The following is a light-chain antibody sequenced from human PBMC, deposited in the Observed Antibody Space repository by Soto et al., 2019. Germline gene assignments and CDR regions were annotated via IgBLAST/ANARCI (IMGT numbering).Light chain of an antibody. CDR1: HNIERW. CDR3: QQYENLPLT. CDR2: GAS. V-gene: IGKV1-33*01. Sequence: IQMTQSPSTLSASVGDRVTITCRASHNIERWMAWYQQKPGKAPKLLIYGASNLERGVPSRFSGSGTGTEYTFTISSLQAEDNGTYYCQQYENLPLTFGGGTKVDIK. J-gene: IGKJ4*01.